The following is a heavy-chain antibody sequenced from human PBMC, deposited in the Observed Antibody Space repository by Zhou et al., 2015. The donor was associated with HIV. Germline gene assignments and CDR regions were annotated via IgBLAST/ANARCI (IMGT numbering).Heavy chain of an antibody. CDR3: ARGRYTSGWNWGDFYNGMDV. V-gene: IGHV3-48*02. CDR1: GFTFSGYS. CDR2: IKSSGETI. J-gene: IGHJ6*02. Sequence: EVQLVESGGSLVQPGGSLRLSCGASGFTFSGYSMNWVRQAPGKGLEWISYIKSSGETILYADSVKGRFTISRDNAKYSLYLQMNSLRNEDTAVYYCARGRYTSGWNWGDFYNGMDVWGQGTTVTVSS. D-gene: IGHD6-19*01.